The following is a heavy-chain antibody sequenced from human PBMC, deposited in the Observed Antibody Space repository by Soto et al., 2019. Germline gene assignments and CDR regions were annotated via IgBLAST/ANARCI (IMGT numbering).Heavy chain of an antibody. CDR1: GGSFSGYY. V-gene: IGHV4-34*01. J-gene: IGHJ6*03. D-gene: IGHD2-2*01. Sequence: QVQLQQWGAGLLKPSETLSLTCAVYGGSFSGYYWSWIRQPPGKGLEWIGEINHSGSTNYTPSIKRRVTISVETSKNQYSLKLSSVHAADTAVYYCARTQNCSSTSCYAPNYYYYYMDVWGKGTTVTVSS. CDR3: ARTQNCSSTSCYAPNYYYYYMDV. CDR2: INHSGST.